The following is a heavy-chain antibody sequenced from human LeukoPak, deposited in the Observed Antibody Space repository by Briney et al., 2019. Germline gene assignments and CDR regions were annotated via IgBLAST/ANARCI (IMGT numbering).Heavy chain of an antibody. Sequence: SVKVSCKASGGTFSSYAISWVRQAPGQGLEWMGRIIPILGIANYAQKFQGRVTITADKSTSTAYMELSSLRSEGTAVYYCARTPGDCSSTSCYEYFQHWGQGTLVTVSS. CDR1: GGTFSSYA. D-gene: IGHD2-2*01. CDR3: ARTPGDCSSTSCYEYFQH. J-gene: IGHJ1*01. CDR2: IIPILGIA. V-gene: IGHV1-69*04.